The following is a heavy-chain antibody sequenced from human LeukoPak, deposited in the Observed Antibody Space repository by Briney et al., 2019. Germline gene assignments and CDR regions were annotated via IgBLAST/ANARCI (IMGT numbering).Heavy chain of an antibody. D-gene: IGHD2/OR15-2a*01. J-gene: IGHJ4*02. Sequence: ETLSLTCTVSGGSISSHYWSWIRQAPGKGLEWVSSISSSSSYIYYADSVKGRFTISRDNSKNTLYLQMNSLRAEDTAVYHCARDFTNIRGGGYFDNWGQGTLVTVSS. CDR3: ARDFTNIRGGGYFDN. V-gene: IGHV3-21*01. CDR2: ISSSSSYI. CDR1: GGSISSHY.